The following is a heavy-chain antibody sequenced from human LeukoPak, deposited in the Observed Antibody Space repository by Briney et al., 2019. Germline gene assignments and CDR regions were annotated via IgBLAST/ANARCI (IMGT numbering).Heavy chain of an antibody. CDR3: AKGGSGYFADL. V-gene: IGHV3-23*01. D-gene: IGHD3-22*01. CDR1: GFIFNNYG. J-gene: IGHJ5*02. Sequence: GGSLRLSCAASGFIFNNYGLIWVRQAPGKGLQWVSAISNDGGGTTYADFVRGRFTISRDNSKNTLFLQMSSLRAEDTALYYCAKGGSGYFADLWGQGTLVTVSS. CDR2: ISNDGGGT.